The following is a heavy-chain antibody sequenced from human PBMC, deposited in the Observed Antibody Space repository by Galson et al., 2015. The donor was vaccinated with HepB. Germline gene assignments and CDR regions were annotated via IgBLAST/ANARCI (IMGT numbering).Heavy chain of an antibody. J-gene: IGHJ4*02. CDR3: AASPSSSWYSLNY. CDR2: IRYDGSNK. Sequence: SLRLSCAASGFTFSSYGMHWVRQAPGKGLEWVAFIRYDGSNKYYADSVKGRFTISRDNSKNTLYLQMNSLRAEDTAVYYCAASPSSSWYSLNYWGQGTLVTVSS. V-gene: IGHV3-30*02. CDR1: GFTFSSYG. D-gene: IGHD6-13*01.